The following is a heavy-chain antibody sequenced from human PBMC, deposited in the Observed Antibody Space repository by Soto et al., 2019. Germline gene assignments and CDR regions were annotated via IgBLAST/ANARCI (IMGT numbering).Heavy chain of an antibody. CDR3: ANQGRGYSYGYAFDI. J-gene: IGHJ3*02. CDR2: IKQDGSEK. V-gene: IGHV3-7*01. Sequence: GESLTISCAASGFTFSSYWMSWVRQAPGKGLEWVANIKQDGSEKYYVDSVKGRFTISRDNAKNSLYLQMNSLRAEDTAVYYCANQGRGYSYGYAFDIWGQGTMVTVSS. CDR1: GFTFSSYW. D-gene: IGHD5-18*01.